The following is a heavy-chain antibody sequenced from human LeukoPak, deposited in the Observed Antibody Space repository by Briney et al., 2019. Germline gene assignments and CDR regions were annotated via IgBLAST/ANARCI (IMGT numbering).Heavy chain of an antibody. CDR1: GLTFSTSG. Sequence: GGSLRLSCTTSGLTFSTSGFNWVRQAPGKGLEWDASIGPTGFDRYHADSIKGRFTISRDNANNFLYLQMDSLRAEDTAVYYCATETNGRHYDYWGQGTLLTVSS. CDR2: IGPTGFDR. J-gene: IGHJ4*02. D-gene: IGHD1-14*01. CDR3: ATETNGRHYDY. V-gene: IGHV3-21*06.